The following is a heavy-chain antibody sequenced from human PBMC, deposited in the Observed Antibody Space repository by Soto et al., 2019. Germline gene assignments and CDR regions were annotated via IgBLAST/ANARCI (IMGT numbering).Heavy chain of an antibody. J-gene: IGHJ4*02. CDR3: TRDRIVVPIDY. D-gene: IGHD2-2*01. CDR2: MDYTESS. Sequence: QLQLQESGPGLVKPSETLSLTCTVSGGYIRSSSYYWGWIRQSPGKGLEWIGSMDYTESSYYNPSLKSRVTISVDTSKNQFSLRLSSVTAADTAMYYCTRDRIVVPIDYWGQGTLVTVSS. CDR1: GGYIRSSSYY. V-gene: IGHV4-39*02.